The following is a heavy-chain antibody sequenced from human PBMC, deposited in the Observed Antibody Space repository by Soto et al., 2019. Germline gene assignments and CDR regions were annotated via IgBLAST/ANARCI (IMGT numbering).Heavy chain of an antibody. CDR3: AKGGYYSLFDI. CDR1: GFTVRSNY. D-gene: IGHD3-16*01. Sequence: GGSLRLSCAASGFTVRSNYMSWVRQAPGKGLEWVSAISSDGGTYYTDSVKGRFAISRDNSNNTLSLQMHILRVEDTAVYFCAKGGYYSLFDIWGQGTMVTVSS. V-gene: IGHV3-53*01. CDR2: ISSDGGT. J-gene: IGHJ3*02.